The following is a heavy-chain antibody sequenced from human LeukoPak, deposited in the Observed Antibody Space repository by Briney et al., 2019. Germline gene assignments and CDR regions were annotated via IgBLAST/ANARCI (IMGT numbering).Heavy chain of an antibody. CDR2: IKSKTDGGTT. V-gene: IGHV3-15*01. J-gene: IGHJ4*02. CDR3: TTVLKSVLPKVVPAVLYFDY. CDR1: GFTFSNAW. D-gene: IGHD2-2*01. Sequence: GGSLRLSCAASGFTFSNAWMSWVRQAPGKGLEWVGRIKSKTDGGTTDYAAPVKGRFTISRDDSKDTLYLQMNSLKTEDTAVYYCTTVLKSVLPKVVPAVLYFDYWGQGTLVTVSS.